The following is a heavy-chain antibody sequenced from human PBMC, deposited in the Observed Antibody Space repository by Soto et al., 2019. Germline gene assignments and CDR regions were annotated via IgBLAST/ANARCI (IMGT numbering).Heavy chain of an antibody. CDR1: GFTFSNYI. Sequence: GGSLRLSCAASGFTFSNYIMNWVRQAPGKGLEWVSSISSSSYISYADSVKGRFTISRDNAKSSLSLQINSLRAEDTAVYYCARNYHYDSNGYYSFDPWGQGTLVTVSS. J-gene: IGHJ5*02. CDR2: ISSSSYI. CDR3: ARNYHYDSNGYYSFDP. V-gene: IGHV3-21*01. D-gene: IGHD3-22*01.